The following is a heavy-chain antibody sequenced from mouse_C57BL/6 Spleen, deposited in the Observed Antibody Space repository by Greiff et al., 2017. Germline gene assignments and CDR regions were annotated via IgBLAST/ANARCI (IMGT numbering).Heavy chain of an antibody. V-gene: IGHV1-55*01. Sequence: QVQLQQPGAELVKPGASVKMSCKASGYTFTSYWITWVKQRPGQGLEWIGDIYPGSGSTNYNEKFKGKATLTVDTSSSTAYMQLSSLTSEDSAVYYCARGTYSNYDGWFAYWGQGTLVTVSA. CDR1: GYTFTSYW. CDR3: ARGTYSNYDGWFAY. CDR2: IYPGSGST. J-gene: IGHJ3*01. D-gene: IGHD2-5*01.